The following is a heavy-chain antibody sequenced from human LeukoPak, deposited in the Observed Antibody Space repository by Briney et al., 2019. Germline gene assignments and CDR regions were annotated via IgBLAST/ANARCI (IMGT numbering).Heavy chain of an antibody. CDR3: ARDLTFGYSSGDAFDI. CDR2: IYYSGRT. Sequence: KPSETLSLTCTVSGGSISSSSYYWGWIRQPPGQGLEWIVRIYYSGRTYYNPSLKSRVTMSVDTSKNQFSLKLSSVSAADTAVYYCARDLTFGYSSGDAFDIWGQGTMVTVSS. J-gene: IGHJ3*02. V-gene: IGHV4-39*07. D-gene: IGHD6-19*01. CDR1: GGSISSSSYY.